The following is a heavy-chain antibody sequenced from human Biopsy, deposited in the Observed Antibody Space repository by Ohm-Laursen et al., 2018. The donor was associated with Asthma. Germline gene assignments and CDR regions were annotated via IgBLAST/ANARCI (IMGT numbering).Heavy chain of an antibody. CDR2: IYSGGTS. Sequence: SLRLSCAASGFTFSQYGMHWVRQAPGQGLEWVSGIYSGGTSHTADSERGRFTISRDYSKNTLYLQMHSLRAEDTAVYYCARGDSSNWSHYYFDYWGQGALVTVSS. CDR3: ARGDSSNWSHYYFDY. J-gene: IGHJ4*02. V-gene: IGHV3-NL1*01. D-gene: IGHD3-22*01. CDR1: GFTFSQYG.